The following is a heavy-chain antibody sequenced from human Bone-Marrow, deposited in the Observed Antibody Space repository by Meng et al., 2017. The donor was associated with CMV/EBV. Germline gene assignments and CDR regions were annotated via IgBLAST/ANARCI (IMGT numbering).Heavy chain of an antibody. CDR1: GGFFSGYY. V-gene: IGHV4-34*01. CDR2: INHSGST. J-gene: IGHJ4*02. CDR3: ARGRTAAGATTTTFDY. D-gene: IGHD6-13*01. Sequence: WGDVLLKPPLPLSPPCAVYGGFFSGYYGSWIRQPPRKGLEWMGEINHSGSTNYNPSLKSRVTISVDTSKNQFSLKLSSVTAADTAVYYCARGRTAAGATTTTFDYWGQGTLVTVSS.